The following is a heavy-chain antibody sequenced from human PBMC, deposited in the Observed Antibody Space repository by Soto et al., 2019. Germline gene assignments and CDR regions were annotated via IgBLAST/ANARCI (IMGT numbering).Heavy chain of an antibody. CDR2: IYSGGST. CDR3: ARDRHYYDSSGPQDYGMDV. V-gene: IGHV3-53*01. D-gene: IGHD3-22*01. Sequence: GGSLRLSCAASGFTVSSNYMSWVRQAPGKGLEWVSVIYSGGSTYYADSVKGRFTISRDNSKNTLYLQMNSLRAEDTAVYYCARDRHYYDSSGPQDYGMDVWGQGTTVTVYS. J-gene: IGHJ6*02. CDR1: GFTVSSNY.